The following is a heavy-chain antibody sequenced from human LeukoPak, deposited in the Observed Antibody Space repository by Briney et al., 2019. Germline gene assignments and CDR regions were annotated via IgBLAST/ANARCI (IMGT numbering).Heavy chain of an antibody. Sequence: GGSLRLSCAASGFPFSGYEMNWVRQAPGKGLEWVSYISRSGGTIYYADSVKGRFTISRDNAKNSLYLQMNSLRAEDTAAYYCARDTVTTGVDAFDIWGQGTMVTVSS. CDR2: ISRSGGTI. V-gene: IGHV3-48*03. D-gene: IGHD1-1*01. CDR3: ARDTVTTGVDAFDI. CDR1: GFPFSGYE. J-gene: IGHJ3*02.